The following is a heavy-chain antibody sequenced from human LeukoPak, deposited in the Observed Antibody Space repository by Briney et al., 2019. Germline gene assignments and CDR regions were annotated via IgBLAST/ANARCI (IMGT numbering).Heavy chain of an antibody. Sequence: GGSLRLSCAASGFTFSNYGMHWVRQAPGKGLEWVAVIWSDGSKSFYIDSAKGRFTISRDNSKNTLYLQMNSLRAEDTALYYCARDSIAVAGDDYYYYGMDVWGQGTTVTVSS. CDR3: ARDSIAVAGDDYYYYGMDV. CDR2: IWSDGSKS. CDR1: GFTFSNYG. D-gene: IGHD6-19*01. J-gene: IGHJ6*02. V-gene: IGHV3-33*01.